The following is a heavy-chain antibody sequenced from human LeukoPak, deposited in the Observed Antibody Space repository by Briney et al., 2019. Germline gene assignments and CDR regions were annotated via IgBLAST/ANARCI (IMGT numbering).Heavy chain of an antibody. V-gene: IGHV4-59*08. J-gene: IGHJ4*02. Sequence: SETLSLTCTVSGGSISSYYWSWIRQPPGKGLEWIGYIYYSGSTNYNPSLKSRVTISVDTSKNQFSLRLSSVTAADTAVYYCARASYSYDINGWVPFDYWGQGTLVTVSS. CDR2: IYYSGST. CDR1: GGSISSYY. D-gene: IGHD3-22*01. CDR3: ARASYSYDINGWVPFDY.